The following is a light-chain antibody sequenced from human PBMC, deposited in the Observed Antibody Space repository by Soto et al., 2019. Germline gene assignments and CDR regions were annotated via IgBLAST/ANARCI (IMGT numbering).Light chain of an antibody. CDR1: QSISSW. J-gene: IGKJ1*01. Sequence: DIQMTQSPSTLSASVGDRVTIPCRASQSISSWLAWYQQKPGKAPKLLIYDVSSLESGVPSRFSGSGSGTEFTLTISSLQPDDFASYYCQQYNTYSWTFGQGTK. CDR2: DVS. V-gene: IGKV1-5*01. CDR3: QQYNTYSWT.